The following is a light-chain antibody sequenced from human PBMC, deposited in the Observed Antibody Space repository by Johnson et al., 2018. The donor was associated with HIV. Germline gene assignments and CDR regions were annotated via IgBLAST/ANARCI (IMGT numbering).Light chain of an antibody. CDR3: GTWDSSLSAYV. Sequence: VLTQPPSVSAAPGQKVTISCSGSNSNIGNNYVSWYQQLPGTAPKLLIYDDNKRPSGIPDRFSGSKSGPSATMGITGLQTGDEADYYCGTWDSSLSAYVFGTGTKVTVL. CDR1: NSNIGNNY. J-gene: IGLJ1*01. V-gene: IGLV1-51*01. CDR2: DDN.